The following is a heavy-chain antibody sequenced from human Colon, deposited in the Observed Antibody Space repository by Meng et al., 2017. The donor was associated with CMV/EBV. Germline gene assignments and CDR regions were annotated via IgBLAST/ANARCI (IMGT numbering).Heavy chain of an antibody. CDR1: GFSFSGYE. D-gene: IGHD1-1*01. CDR3: ARYDNRHYDYGMDV. V-gene: IGHV3-48*03. Sequence: GESLKISCEASGFSFSGYEGNWVRQAPGKGLEWVSFISSSATFIHYSDSVKGRFIVSRDNSRNSLYLQMNSLRAEDTAAYYCARYDNRHYDYGMDVWGQGTTVTVSS. J-gene: IGHJ6*02. CDR2: ISSSATFI.